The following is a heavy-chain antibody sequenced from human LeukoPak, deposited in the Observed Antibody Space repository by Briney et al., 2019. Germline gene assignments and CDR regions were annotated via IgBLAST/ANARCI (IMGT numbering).Heavy chain of an antibody. D-gene: IGHD1-14*01. V-gene: IGHV1-2*02. Sequence: SVKVSCKASGYTFTGYYMHWARQAPGQGLEWVGWINPNSGATKYAQNFQGRVTMTRDTSISTAYMELSRLRSDDTAVYYCPREPVDRYYMDVSGTRTTVTVSS. CDR2: INPNSGAT. CDR3: PREPVDRYYMDV. CDR1: GYTFTGYY. J-gene: IGHJ6*03.